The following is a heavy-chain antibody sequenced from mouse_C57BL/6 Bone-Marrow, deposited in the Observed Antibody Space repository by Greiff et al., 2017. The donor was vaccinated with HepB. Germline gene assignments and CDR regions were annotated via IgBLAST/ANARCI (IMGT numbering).Heavy chain of an antibody. J-gene: IGHJ1*03. V-gene: IGHV5-15*04. CDR2: ISNLAYSI. D-gene: IGHD1-1*01. Sequence: EVKLVESGGGLVQPGGSLKLSCAASGFTFSDYGMAWVRQAPRKGPEWVAFISNLAYSIYYADTVTGRFTISRENAKNTLYLEMSSLRSEDTAMYYCARQIYYYGSSYYWYFDVWGTGTTVTVSS. CDR3: ARQIYYYGSSYYWYFDV. CDR1: GFTFSDYG.